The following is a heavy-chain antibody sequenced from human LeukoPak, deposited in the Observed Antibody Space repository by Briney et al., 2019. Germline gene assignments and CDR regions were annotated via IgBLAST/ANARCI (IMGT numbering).Heavy chain of an antibody. CDR2: IYHSGST. J-gene: IGHJ6*02. V-gene: IGHV4-30-2*02. CDR1: GGSISSGGYY. D-gene: IGHD2-8*01. Sequence: SQTLSLTCTVSGGSISSGGYYWSWIRQPPGKGLEWIGYIYHSGSTYYNPSLKSRVTISVDTSKNQFSLKLSSVTAADTAVYYCARTKGALGYYGMDVWGQGTTVTVSS. CDR3: ARTKGALGYYGMDV.